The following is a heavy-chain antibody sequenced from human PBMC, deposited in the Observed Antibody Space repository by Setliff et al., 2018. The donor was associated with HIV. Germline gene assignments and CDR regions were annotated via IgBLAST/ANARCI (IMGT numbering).Heavy chain of an antibody. J-gene: IGHJ3*01. D-gene: IGHD3-16*01. Sequence: GASVKVSCKTSGYMFIAYGMSWVRRAPGQGLEWMGWIGPYNGRTEYAQEFQGRVSLTIDTSASTAYMELRSLRSDDTAVYYSARDDGGYLYAEAFDVWGQGTMVTVSS. CDR3: ARDDGGYLYAEAFDV. CDR1: GYMFIAYG. V-gene: IGHV1-18*01. CDR2: IGPYNGRT.